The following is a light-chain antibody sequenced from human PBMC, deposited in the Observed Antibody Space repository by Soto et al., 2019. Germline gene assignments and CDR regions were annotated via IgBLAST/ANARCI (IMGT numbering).Light chain of an antibody. J-gene: IGKJ1*01. CDR2: GAS. Sequence: EIVLTQSPGTLSLSPGERATLSCRASETVAGSYLAWYQQKPGQAPRLLIHGASTRATGIADRFSGSGSGTDFTLTISRLEPEDFAVYYCQQYHTSPVTFGQGTKVDIK. CDR1: ETVAGSY. V-gene: IGKV3-20*01. CDR3: QQYHTSPVT.